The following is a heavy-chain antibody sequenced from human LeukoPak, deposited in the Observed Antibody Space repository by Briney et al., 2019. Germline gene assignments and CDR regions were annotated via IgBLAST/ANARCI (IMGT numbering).Heavy chain of an antibody. V-gene: IGHV1-69*05. CDR3: ASRTMTTSRDYYYMDV. CDR2: IIPIFGTA. Sequence: SVKVSCKASGGTFSSHAISWVRQAPGQGLEWMGGIIPIFGTANYAQKFQGRVAITTDESTSTAYMELSSLRSEDTAVYYCASRTMTTSRDYYYMDVWGKGTTVTVSS. D-gene: IGHD4-11*01. CDR1: GGTFSSHA. J-gene: IGHJ6*03.